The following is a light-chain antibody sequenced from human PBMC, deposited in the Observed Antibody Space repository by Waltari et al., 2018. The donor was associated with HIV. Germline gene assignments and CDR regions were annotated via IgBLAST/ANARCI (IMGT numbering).Light chain of an antibody. V-gene: IGLV1-44*01. CDR3: AAWDDSLNGWV. Sequence: QSVLTQPPSASGTPGQRVTISCSGSSSNIGSNTVNWYQQPPGTAPKLIIYSTKRRPSGVPDRFSGSKSGTSASLAISGLQSEDEADYYCAAWDDSLNGWVFGGGTKLTVL. J-gene: IGLJ3*02. CDR1: SSNIGSNT. CDR2: STK.